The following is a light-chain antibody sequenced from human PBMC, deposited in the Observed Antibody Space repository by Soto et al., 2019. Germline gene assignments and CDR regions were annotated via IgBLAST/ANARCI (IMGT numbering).Light chain of an antibody. Sequence: EIVLTQSPGTLSLSPGERATLSCRASQSVSSSYLAWYQQKPGQAPRLLIYGASSRATGIPDRFSGSGSGTDFTLTISRLEPEDFAVYYCQQRVTFGPGNKVDIK. J-gene: IGKJ3*01. CDR1: QSVSSSY. CDR2: GAS. V-gene: IGKV3-20*01. CDR3: QQRVT.